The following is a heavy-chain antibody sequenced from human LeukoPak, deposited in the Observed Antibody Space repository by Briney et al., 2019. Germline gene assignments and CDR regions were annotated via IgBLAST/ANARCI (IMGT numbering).Heavy chain of an antibody. J-gene: IGHJ6*02. CDR1: GGTFSSYA. CDR3: ARDRGSSGSKKYYYYYGMDV. Sequence: WASVKVSCKASGGTFSSYAISWVRQAPGQGLEWMGGIIPIFGTANYAQKFQGRVTITADESTSTAYMELRSLRSDDTAVYFCARDRGSSGSKKYYYYYGMDVWGQGTTVTVSS. D-gene: IGHD6-19*01. V-gene: IGHV1-69*01. CDR2: IIPIFGTA.